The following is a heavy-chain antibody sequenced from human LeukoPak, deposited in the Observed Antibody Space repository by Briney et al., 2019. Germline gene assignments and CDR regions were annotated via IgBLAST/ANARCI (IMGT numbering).Heavy chain of an antibody. CDR1: GFTFSTFA. D-gene: IGHD5-18*01. CDR2: IRFDGSNT. Sequence: GGSLRLSCAASGFTFSTFAMIWVRQAPGKGLEWVSFIRFDGSNTYHADSVKGRFTISRDNSKNTLYLQMSSLRAEDTAVYYCAKALRGYSYDAFDIWGQGTMVTVSS. CDR3: AKALRGYSYDAFDI. V-gene: IGHV3-30*02. J-gene: IGHJ3*02.